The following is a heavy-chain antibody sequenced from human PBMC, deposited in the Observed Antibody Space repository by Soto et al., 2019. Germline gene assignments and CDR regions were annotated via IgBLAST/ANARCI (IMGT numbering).Heavy chain of an antibody. CDR1: GFTFSSYA. V-gene: IGHV3-30-3*01. CDR2: ISYDGSNK. D-gene: IGHD3-16*01. Sequence: SLRLSCAASGFTFSSYAMHWVRQAPGKGLEWVAVISYDGSNKYYADSVKGRFTISRDNSKNTLYLQMNSLRAEDTAVYYWARGILGGGGQGTLVTVSS. CDR3: ARGILGG. J-gene: IGHJ4*02.